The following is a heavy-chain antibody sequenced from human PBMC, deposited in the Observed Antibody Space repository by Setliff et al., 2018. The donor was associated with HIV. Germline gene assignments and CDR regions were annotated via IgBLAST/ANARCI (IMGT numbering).Heavy chain of an antibody. J-gene: IGHJ5*02. CDR2: MYYSGNT. CDR3: ATQRSFQRAFEAVAGSFDP. Sequence: NPSETLSLTCNVSGGYVSSKSYYWAWIRQPPGKGLEWIGTMYYSGNTYYSPSLKSRVTITADSSKNQLPLKLTSVTAADTAVYYCATQRSFQRAFEAVAGSFDPWGQGILVTVSS. CDR1: GGYVSSKSYY. D-gene: IGHD6-19*01. V-gene: IGHV4-39*01.